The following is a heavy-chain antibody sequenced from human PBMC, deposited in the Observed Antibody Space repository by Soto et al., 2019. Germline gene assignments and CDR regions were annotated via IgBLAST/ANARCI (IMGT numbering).Heavy chain of an antibody. V-gene: IGHV1-8*01. J-gene: IGHJ5*02. Sequence: GASVKVSCKASGYTFTSYDINWVRQATGQGLEWMGWMNPNSGNTGYAQKFQGRVTMTRNTSISTAYMELSSLRSEDTAVYYCARVVHYSSGWPNWFDPWGQGTLVTVSS. D-gene: IGHD6-19*01. CDR2: MNPNSGNT. CDR1: GYTFTSYD. CDR3: ARVVHYSSGWPNWFDP.